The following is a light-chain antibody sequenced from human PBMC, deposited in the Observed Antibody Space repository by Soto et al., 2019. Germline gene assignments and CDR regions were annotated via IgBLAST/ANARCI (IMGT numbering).Light chain of an antibody. CDR3: QQLTNFRFT. CDR1: QDISNH. J-gene: IGKJ2*01. V-gene: IGKV1-9*01. CDR2: GAS. Sequence: DIQLTQSPSSLSASVGDRVTITCQASQDISNHLNWYQQRPGKAPQLLVYGASTLQSGVPSRFSGSGSGTDFTLTISSLQPEDFATYYCQQLTNFRFTFGQGTKLDIK.